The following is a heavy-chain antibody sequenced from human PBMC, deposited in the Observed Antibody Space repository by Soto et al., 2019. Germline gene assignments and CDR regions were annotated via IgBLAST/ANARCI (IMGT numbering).Heavy chain of an antibody. J-gene: IGHJ4*02. CDR2: TSADNGDT. V-gene: IGHV1-18*04. CDR1: GYTFTRYG. Sequence: VQLVQSGAEVKEPGASVKVPCKASGYTFTRYGFSWVRQAPGQGLEWMAWTSADNGDTNYAPKLQDRVTLTTDTSTGTAYMELRSLRSDDTAVYYCARDERGTCTSSSCYYFDYWGQGTLVTVSS. D-gene: IGHD2-2*01. CDR3: ARDERGTCTSSSCYYFDY.